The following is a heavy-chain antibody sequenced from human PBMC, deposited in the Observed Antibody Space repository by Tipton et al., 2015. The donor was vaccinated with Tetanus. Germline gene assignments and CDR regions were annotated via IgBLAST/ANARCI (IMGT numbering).Heavy chain of an antibody. CDR3: ARTSIPAADYCFDY. J-gene: IGHJ4*02. D-gene: IGHD2-2*01. CDR2: VYYSGST. Sequence: TLSLTCTVSGGSISSGTYYWGWVRQPPGKGLEWIGSVYYSGSTYYNPSLKSRVTISVDTSKNQFSLKLSSVTAADTAVYYCARTSIPAADYCFDYWGQGTLVTVSS. V-gene: IGHV4-39*01. CDR1: GGSISSGTYY.